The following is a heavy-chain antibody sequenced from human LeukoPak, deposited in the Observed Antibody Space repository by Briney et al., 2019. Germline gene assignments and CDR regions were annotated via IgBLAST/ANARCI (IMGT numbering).Heavy chain of an antibody. CDR2: IKQDGSEK. CDR3: AGGRVAGPAFDI. Sequence: PGGSLRLSCAASGFTFSSYWMSWVRQAPGKGLEWVANIKQDGSEKYYVDSVKGRFTISRDNSKNTLYLQMNSLRAEDTAVYYCAGGRVAGPAFDIWGQGTMVTVSS. D-gene: IGHD2-15*01. J-gene: IGHJ3*02. V-gene: IGHV3-7*01. CDR1: GFTFSSYW.